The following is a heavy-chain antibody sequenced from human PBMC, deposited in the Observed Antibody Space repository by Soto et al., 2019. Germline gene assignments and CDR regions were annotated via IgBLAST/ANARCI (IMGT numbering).Heavy chain of an antibody. J-gene: IGHJ6*03. CDR3: AREGCSSTSCYRAYYYYMDV. CDR2: INSDGSST. Sequence: GGSLRLSCAASGFTFSSYWMHWVRQAPGKGLVWVSRINSDGSSTSYADSVKGRFTISRDNAKNTLYLQMTSLRAEDTAVYYCAREGCSSTSCYRAYYYYMDVWGKGTTVTVSS. V-gene: IGHV3-74*01. D-gene: IGHD2-2*01. CDR1: GFTFSSYW.